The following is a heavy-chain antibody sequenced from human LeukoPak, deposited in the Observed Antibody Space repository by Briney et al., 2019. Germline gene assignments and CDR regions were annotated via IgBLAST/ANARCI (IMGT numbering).Heavy chain of an antibody. CDR2: FDPEDGET. J-gene: IGHJ4*02. Sequence: GASVKVSCKVSGYTLTELSMHWVRQAPGKGLEWMGGFDPEDGETIYAQKFQGRVTMTEDTSTDTAYMELSSLRSEDTAVYYCATTDTAMVDASLVYWGQGTLVTVSS. CDR3: ATTDTAMVDASLVY. D-gene: IGHD5-18*01. CDR1: GYTLTELS. V-gene: IGHV1-24*01.